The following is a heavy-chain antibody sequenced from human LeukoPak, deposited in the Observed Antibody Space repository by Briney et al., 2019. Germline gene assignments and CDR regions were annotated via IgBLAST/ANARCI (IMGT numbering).Heavy chain of an antibody. D-gene: IGHD3-10*01. CDR3: ARDVTTMVRGVNYGMDV. CDR2: MNPNSGNT. J-gene: IGHJ6*02. CDR1: GYTFTSYD. Sequence: ASVKVSCKASGYTFTSYDINWVRQATGQGLEWMGWMNPNSGNTGYAQKFQGRVTMTRNTSISTAYMELSSLRSEDTAVYYCARDVTTMVRGVNYGMDVWGQGTTVIVSS. V-gene: IGHV1-8*01.